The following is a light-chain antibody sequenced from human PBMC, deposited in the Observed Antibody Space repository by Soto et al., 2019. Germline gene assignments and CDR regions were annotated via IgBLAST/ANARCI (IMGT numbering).Light chain of an antibody. CDR3: QQSYSTPPWT. Sequence: DIQLTQSPSSLSASVGDKVTITWWVSQSIRSYLNWVQQKPGKAPKLLIYDASSLQTGVPSRFSGSGSGTDFSLTISSLQPEDFATYYCQQSYSTPPWTFGQGTKVDIK. CDR2: DAS. J-gene: IGKJ1*01. CDR1: QSIRSY. V-gene: IGKV1-39*01.